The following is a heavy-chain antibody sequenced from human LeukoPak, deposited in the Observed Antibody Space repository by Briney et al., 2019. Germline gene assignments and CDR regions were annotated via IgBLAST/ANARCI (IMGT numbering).Heavy chain of an antibody. V-gene: IGHV2-5*02. Sequence: SGPTLVKPTQTLTLTCSLSGLSVNSSGVGVGWIRQPPGKALEWLALIYWDDDKRYSPSLESRLTITRDTSRNQVVLKMTNMDRVDTGTYFCAHRTMTTLSGTKFDPWGQGILVTVSS. CDR1: GLSVNSSGVG. CDR2: IYWDDDK. J-gene: IGHJ5*02. D-gene: IGHD4-11*01. CDR3: AHRTMTTLSGTKFDP.